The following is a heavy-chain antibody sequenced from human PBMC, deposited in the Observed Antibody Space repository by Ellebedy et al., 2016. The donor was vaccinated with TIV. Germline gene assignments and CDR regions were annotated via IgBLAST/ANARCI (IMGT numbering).Heavy chain of an antibody. D-gene: IGHD4/OR15-4a*01. Sequence: ASVKVSCKASGGTFSSYAISWVRQAPGQGLEWMGWINTNTGNPTYAQGFTGRFVFSLDTSVSTAYLQISSLKAEDTAVYYCARRDDYSGYYYGMDVWGQGTTVTVSS. CDR1: GGTFSSYA. CDR2: INTNTGNP. J-gene: IGHJ6*02. V-gene: IGHV7-4-1*02. CDR3: ARRDDYSGYYYGMDV.